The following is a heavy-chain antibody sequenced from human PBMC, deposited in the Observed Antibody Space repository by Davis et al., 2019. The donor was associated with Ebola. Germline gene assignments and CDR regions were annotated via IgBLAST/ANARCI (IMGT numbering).Heavy chain of an antibody. CDR2: INHSGST. Sequence: PSETLSLTCAVYGGSFSGYYWSWIRQPPGKGLEWIGEINHSGSTNYNPSLKSRVTISVDTSKNQFSLKLSSVTAADTAVYYCARGVRYCSSTSCPTNWFDPWGQGTLVTVSS. CDR1: GGSFSGYY. J-gene: IGHJ5*02. CDR3: ARGVRYCSSTSCPTNWFDP. D-gene: IGHD2-2*01. V-gene: IGHV4-34*01.